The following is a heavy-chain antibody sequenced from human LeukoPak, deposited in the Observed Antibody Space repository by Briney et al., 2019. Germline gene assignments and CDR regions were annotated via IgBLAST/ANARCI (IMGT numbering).Heavy chain of an antibody. CDR2: IYYSGST. V-gene: IGHV4-31*03. CDR3: ARDLRLGELSYFDY. CDR1: GGSISSGGYY. J-gene: IGHJ4*02. Sequence: TSQTLSLTCTVSGGSISSGGYYWSWIRQHPGKGLEWIGYIYYSGSTYYNPSLKSRVTISVDTSKNQFSLKLSSVTAADTAVYYCARDLRLGELSYFDYWGQGTLVTVSP. D-gene: IGHD2-21*01.